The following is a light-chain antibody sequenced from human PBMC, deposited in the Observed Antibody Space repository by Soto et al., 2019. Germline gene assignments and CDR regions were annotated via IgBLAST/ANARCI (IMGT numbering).Light chain of an antibody. CDR3: AAWDDTLSGFVV. V-gene: IGLV1-44*01. CDR2: SNN. CDR1: SSNIGSNI. Sequence: QLVLTQPPSASGTPGQRVTISCSGSSSNIGSNIVNWYQQLPGTAPKLLIYSNNQRPSGVPDRFSGSKSGTSASLAISGLQSEDEADYYCAAWDDTLSGFVVFGGGTKLTVL. J-gene: IGLJ2*01.